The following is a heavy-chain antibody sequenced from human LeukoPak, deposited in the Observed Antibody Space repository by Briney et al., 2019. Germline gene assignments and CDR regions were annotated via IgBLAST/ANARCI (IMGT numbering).Heavy chain of an antibody. J-gene: IGHJ3*02. CDR1: GGSISSYY. V-gene: IGHV4-4*07. CDR2: IYTSGST. D-gene: IGHD3-10*01. Sequence: SETLSLTCTVSGGSISSYYWNWIRQPAGKGLEWIGRIYTSGSTNYNPSLKSRVTMSVDTSKNQFSLKLSSVTAADTAVYYCARDRRSITMVRGVAPAFDIWGQGTMVTVSS. CDR3: ARDRRSITMVRGVAPAFDI.